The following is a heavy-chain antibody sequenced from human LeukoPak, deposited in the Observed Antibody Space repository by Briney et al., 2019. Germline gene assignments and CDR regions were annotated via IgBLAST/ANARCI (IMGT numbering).Heavy chain of an antibody. CDR2: MSPNSGNT. CDR3: ARASSTSCYAAGY. J-gene: IGHJ4*02. CDR1: RYTFSNYD. V-gene: IGHV1-8*01. D-gene: IGHD2-2*01. Sequence: ASVKVSCKASRYTFSNYDINWVRQATGQGLEWMGWMSPNSGNTGYAQKFQGRVTITRDTSASTAYMELSSLRSKDTAVYYCARASSTSCYAAGYWGQGTLVTVSS.